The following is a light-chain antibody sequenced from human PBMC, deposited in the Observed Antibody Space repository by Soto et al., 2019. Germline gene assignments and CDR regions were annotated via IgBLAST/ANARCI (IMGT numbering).Light chain of an antibody. CDR1: SSDLGGYNF. CDR2: QVS. V-gene: IGLV2-14*01. Sequence: QSALTQPASVSGSPGQSITISCTGTSSDLGGYNFVSWYQHHPGKAPKLMIYQVSNRPSGVSNRFSGSKSGNTASLTISGLQAEDEADYHCCSYTSSSPYVFGTGTKLTVL. CDR3: CSYTSSSPYV. J-gene: IGLJ1*01.